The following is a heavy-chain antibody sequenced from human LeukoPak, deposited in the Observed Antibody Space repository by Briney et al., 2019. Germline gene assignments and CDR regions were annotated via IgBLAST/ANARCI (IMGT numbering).Heavy chain of an antibody. CDR1: GFTFSSYA. Sequence: GGSLRLSCAASGFTFSSYAVSWVRQAPGKGLEWVSAISGSGGSTYYADFVKGRFTISRDNSKNTLYLQMNSLRAEDTAVHYCAKVRSSGWYPSGFDYWGQGTLVTVSS. J-gene: IGHJ4*02. CDR2: ISGSGGST. D-gene: IGHD6-19*01. V-gene: IGHV3-23*01. CDR3: AKVRSSGWYPSGFDY.